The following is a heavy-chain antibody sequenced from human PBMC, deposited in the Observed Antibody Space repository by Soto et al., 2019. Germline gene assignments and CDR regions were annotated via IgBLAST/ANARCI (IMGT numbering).Heavy chain of an antibody. CDR2: IYHTGST. J-gene: IGHJ5*02. D-gene: IGHD1-1*01. CDR3: ARDQSWHDLVWWFDP. V-gene: IGHV4-30-2*01. CDR1: GGSISSGGYS. Sequence: SETLSLTCAVSGGSISSGGYSWNWIRQPPGKGLEWIGYIYHTGSTYYNPSFKSRVTISVDRSKNQFSLRLSSVTAADTAVYYCARDQSWHDLVWWFDPWGQGTLVTVSS.